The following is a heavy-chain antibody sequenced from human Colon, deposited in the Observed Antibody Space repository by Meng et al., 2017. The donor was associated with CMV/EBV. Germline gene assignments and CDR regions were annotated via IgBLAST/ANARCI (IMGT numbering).Heavy chain of an antibody. Sequence: ASVKVSCKASGYRFTSYGIDWVRQAPGQGLEWMGWISVYHGDTAYAHKFKDRVTMTTDTSTGTAYMELRRLTSDDTAVYYCARVGPPGIAAGGNFDYWGQGTLVTVSS. J-gene: IGHJ4*02. CDR3: ARVGPPGIAAGGNFDY. CDR1: GYRFTSYG. D-gene: IGHD6-13*01. V-gene: IGHV1-18*01. CDR2: ISVYHGDT.